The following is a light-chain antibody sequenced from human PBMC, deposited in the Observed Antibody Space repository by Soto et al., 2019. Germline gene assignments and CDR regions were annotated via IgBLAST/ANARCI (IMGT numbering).Light chain of an antibody. CDR2: DAS. CDR3: QEYNNWPPRS. CDR1: QSVNSN. V-gene: IGKV3-15*01. Sequence: EIVMTQSPATLSVSPGEGATLSCRASQSVNSNLAWYQQRPGQAPRLLIYDASTRATGIPTRFSGSGSGTEFTLSIGSLQSEDFAVYYCQEYNNWPPRSFGQGTKWIS. J-gene: IGKJ1*01.